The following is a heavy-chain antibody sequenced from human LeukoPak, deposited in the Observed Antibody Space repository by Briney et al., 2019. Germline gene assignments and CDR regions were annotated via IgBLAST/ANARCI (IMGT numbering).Heavy chain of an antibody. J-gene: IGHJ4*02. V-gene: IGHV1-46*04. Sequence: GASVKVSCTASGYTFTGYYMHWVRQAPGQGLEWMGIINPSAGSTSYAPKLQGRVTLTRDTSTSTVYMELSSLGYEDTAIYYCARAPDNYGIDDYWGQGTLLTVSS. CDR3: ARAPDNYGIDDY. CDR2: INPSAGST. D-gene: IGHD5-18*01. CDR1: GYTFTGYY.